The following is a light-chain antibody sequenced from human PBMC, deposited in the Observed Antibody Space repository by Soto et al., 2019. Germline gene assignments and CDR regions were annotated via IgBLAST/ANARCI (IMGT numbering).Light chain of an antibody. J-gene: IGKJ1*01. Sequence: EIVLTQSPGTLSLSPGERATLSCRATQSITSDYLAWYQQKPGQAPRLLIYGASNRATGTPDRFSGSGSGTDFTLTISRLEPEDFAVYFCQQYGSSPRTFGQGTKVEIK. CDR2: GAS. V-gene: IGKV3-20*01. CDR1: QSITSDY. CDR3: QQYGSSPRT.